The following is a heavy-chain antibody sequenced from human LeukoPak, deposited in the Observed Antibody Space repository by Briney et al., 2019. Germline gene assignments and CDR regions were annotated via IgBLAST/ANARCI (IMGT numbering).Heavy chain of an antibody. CDR3: ARSPWYYYGSGSYYNAPKYFDY. J-gene: IGHJ4*02. Sequence: PSETLSLTCAVYGGSLSGYYWSWIRQPPGKGLEWIGEINHSGSTNYNPSLKSRVTISVDTSKNQFSLKLSSVTAADTAVYYCARSPWYYYGSGSYYNAPKYFDYWGQGTLVTVSS. V-gene: IGHV4-34*01. CDR1: GGSLSGYY. CDR2: INHSGST. D-gene: IGHD3-10*01.